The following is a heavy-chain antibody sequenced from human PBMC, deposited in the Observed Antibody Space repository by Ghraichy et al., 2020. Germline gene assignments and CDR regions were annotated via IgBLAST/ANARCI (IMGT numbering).Heavy chain of an antibody. CDR1: GFTYSDYL. CDR2: INQDGSEK. CDR3: ARDAGLSWFDP. D-gene: IGHD2/OR15-2a*01. J-gene: IGHJ5*02. V-gene: IGHV3-7*01. Sequence: GGSLRLSCAASGFTYSDYLMSWVRQAPGKGLEWVATINQDGSEKFYVDSVKGRFAISRDNARTSLFLQMNSLRAEDTAMYYCARDAGLSWFDPWGQGTLVTVSS.